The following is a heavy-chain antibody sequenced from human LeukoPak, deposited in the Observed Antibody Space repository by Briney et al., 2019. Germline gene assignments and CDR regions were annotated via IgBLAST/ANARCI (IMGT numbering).Heavy chain of an antibody. J-gene: IGHJ4*02. CDR2: ISGSGGST. D-gene: IGHD3-22*01. V-gene: IGHV3-23*01. CDR3: AKDPILPSYYYDSSGYYDY. CDR1: GFTFSSYA. Sequence: GGSLRLSCAASGFTFSSYAMSWVRQAPGKGLEWVSAISGSGGSTYYADSVKGRFTISRDNSKNTLYLQMNSLRAEDTAVYYCAKDPILPSYYYDSSGYYDYWGQGTLATVSS.